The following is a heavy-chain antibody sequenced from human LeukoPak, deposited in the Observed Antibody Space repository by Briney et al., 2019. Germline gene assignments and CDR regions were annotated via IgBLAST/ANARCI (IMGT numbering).Heavy chain of an antibody. J-gene: IGHJ5*02. CDR3: AKDGPLNVAVANNWFAP. CDR2: ISYDGSNK. Sequence: GRPLRLSCAASGFTFSSYGMHGVRQAPDKGLEWVAVISYDGSNKYYADSVKGRFTISRDNSKNTLYLQMNSRRAADTAVYYCAKDGPLNVAVANNWFAPWGQGDLVTVSS. V-gene: IGHV3-30*18. CDR1: GFTFSSYG. D-gene: IGHD3-16*01.